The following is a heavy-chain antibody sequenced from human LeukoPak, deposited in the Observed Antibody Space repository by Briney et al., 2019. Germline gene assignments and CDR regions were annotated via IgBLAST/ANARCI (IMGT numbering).Heavy chain of an antibody. CDR3: AKVPHSWGLFDS. V-gene: IGHV3-30*02. J-gene: IGHJ4*02. Sequence: GGSLRLSCAASGFTFSSYAMHWVRQAPGKGLEWVAFIRDDGSNRYYADSVKGRFTVSRDNSKNTLYLQMDSLRTEDTAVYYCAKVPHSWGLFDSWGQGTLVTVSS. CDR2: IRDDGSNR. D-gene: IGHD3-16*01. CDR1: GFTFSSYA.